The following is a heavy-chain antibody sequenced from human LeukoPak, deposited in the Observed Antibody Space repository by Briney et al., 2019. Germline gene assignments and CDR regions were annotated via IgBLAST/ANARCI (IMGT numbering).Heavy chain of an antibody. D-gene: IGHD2-2*01. CDR3: ARDHVVVPAAMAGGGWRSYYFDY. Sequence: GRSLRLSCAASGFTFSSYAMHWVRQAPGKGLEWVAGISYDGSNKYYADSVKGRFTTSRDNSKNTLYLQMNSLRAEDTAVYYCARDHVVVPAAMAGGGWRSYYFDYWGQGTLVTVSS. CDR1: GFTFSSYA. J-gene: IGHJ4*02. V-gene: IGHV3-30-3*01. CDR2: ISYDGSNK.